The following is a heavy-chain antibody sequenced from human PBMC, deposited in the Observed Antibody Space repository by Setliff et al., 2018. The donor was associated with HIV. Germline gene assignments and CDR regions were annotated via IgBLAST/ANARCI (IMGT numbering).Heavy chain of an antibody. Sequence: GESLKLSCKTSGYDFTTNWVGWVRQMPGKGLEWMGIIRPADSDTRVNPSFQGHVTISADKSISTTYLQWSSLRASDTAMYYCARVFSAGWFDSWGQGTLVTVSS. V-gene: IGHV5-51*01. CDR2: IRPADSDT. CDR3: ARVFSAGWFDS. J-gene: IGHJ5*01. D-gene: IGHD6-13*01. CDR1: GYDFTTNW.